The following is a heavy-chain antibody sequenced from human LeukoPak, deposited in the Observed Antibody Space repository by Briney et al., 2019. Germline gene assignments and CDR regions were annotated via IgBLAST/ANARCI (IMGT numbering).Heavy chain of an antibody. V-gene: IGHV3-72*01. Sequence: GGSLRLSCAASGFTFGDSFMSWVRQAPGKGLEWIGRSRYKADSYTAEYAASVKGRFTISRDESKNSLYLQISSLETEDAAVYYCATSSWYRLAYWGQGSLVTVSS. J-gene: IGHJ4*02. CDR3: ATSSWYRLAY. CDR1: GFTFGDSF. D-gene: IGHD6-13*01. CDR2: SRYKADSYTA.